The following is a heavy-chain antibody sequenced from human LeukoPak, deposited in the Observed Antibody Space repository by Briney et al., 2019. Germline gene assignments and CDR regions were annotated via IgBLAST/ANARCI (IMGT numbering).Heavy chain of an antibody. V-gene: IGHV4-34*01. CDR3: ARETSQKGAHYMDV. CDR2: INHRGST. D-gene: IGHD3-16*01. J-gene: IGHJ6*03. Sequence: SETLSLTCAIYGGSFSGYYWSWIRQPPGKGLEWIGEINHRGSTNYNPSPKSRVTISVDTSRNSFSLELSSVTAADTAVYYCARETSQKGAHYMDVWGKGTTVTISS. CDR1: GGSFSGYY.